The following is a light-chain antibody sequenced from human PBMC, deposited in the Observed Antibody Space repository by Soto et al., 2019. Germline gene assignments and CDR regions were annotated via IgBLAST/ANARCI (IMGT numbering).Light chain of an antibody. J-gene: IGLJ1*01. CDR2: DVT. CDR3: SSYTSSSTLYV. CDR1: SNDVGGYNY. Sequence: QSALTQPRSVSGSPGQSVTISCTGTSNDVGGYNYVSWYQHHPGKAPKLLIFDVTKRPSGVPDRFSGSKSGNAASLTISGLQADDEADYYCSSYTSSSTLYVFGTGTKLTVL. V-gene: IGLV2-11*01.